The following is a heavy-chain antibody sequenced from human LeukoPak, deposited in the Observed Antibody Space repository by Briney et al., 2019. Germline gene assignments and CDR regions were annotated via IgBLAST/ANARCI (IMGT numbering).Heavy chain of an antibody. CDR3: ARVPPQVVGATMGWYFDL. CDR1: GYTFTSYG. J-gene: IGHJ2*01. V-gene: IGHV1-2*06. CDR2: IKPNSGGT. D-gene: IGHD1-26*01. Sequence: AASVKVSCKASGYTFTSYGISWVRQAPGQGLEWMGRIKPNSGGTKYAQKFQGRVTMTRDTSISTAYMELSRLRSDDTAVYYCARVPPQVVGATMGWYFDLWGRGNLVTVSS.